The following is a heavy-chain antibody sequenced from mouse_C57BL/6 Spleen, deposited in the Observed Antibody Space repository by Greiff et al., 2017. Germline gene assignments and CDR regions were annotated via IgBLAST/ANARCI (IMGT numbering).Heavy chain of an antibody. CDR1: GYTFTSYW. CDR3: AREADYPKYFDY. CDR2: IYPGSGST. Sequence: VQLQQPGAELVKPGASVTMSCKASGYTFTSYWITWVKQRPGQGLEWIGDIYPGSGSTNYTEKFKSKAILTVDTSSSTAYMQLSSLTSEDSAVYYCAREADYPKYFDYWGQGTTLTVAS. D-gene: IGHD2-4*01. V-gene: IGHV1-55*01. J-gene: IGHJ2*01.